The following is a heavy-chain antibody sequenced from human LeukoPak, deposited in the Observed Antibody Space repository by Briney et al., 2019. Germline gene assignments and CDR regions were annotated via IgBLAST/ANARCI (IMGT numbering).Heavy chain of an antibody. CDR2: ISAYNGNT. D-gene: IGHD2-15*01. Sequence: ASVKVSCKASGGTFSSYAISWVRQAPGQGLEWMGWISAYNGNTNYAQKLQGRVTMTTDTSTSTAYMELRSLRSDDTAVYYCARDTRYCSGGSCSSGWFDPWGQGTLVTVSS. V-gene: IGHV1-18*01. CDR3: ARDTRYCSGGSCSSGWFDP. CDR1: GGTFSSYA. J-gene: IGHJ5*02.